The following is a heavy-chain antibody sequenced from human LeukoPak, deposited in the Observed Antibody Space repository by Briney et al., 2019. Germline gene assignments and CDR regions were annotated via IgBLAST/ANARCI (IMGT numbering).Heavy chain of an antibody. D-gene: IGHD3-22*01. V-gene: IGHV4-39*01. CDR2: IFYNGTT. CDR1: VGSVTNTNFS. CDR3: ARQDTSGYYPGGPLDY. Sequence: SETLSLTCTVSVGSVTNTNFSWGSLRQPPGKVLEWLWTIFYNGTTNYSPSLRRHISMSVDTSKDQFSLDLSSVTAPDTAGYYCARQDTSGYYPGGPLDYWGQGTLLTVSS. J-gene: IGHJ4*02.